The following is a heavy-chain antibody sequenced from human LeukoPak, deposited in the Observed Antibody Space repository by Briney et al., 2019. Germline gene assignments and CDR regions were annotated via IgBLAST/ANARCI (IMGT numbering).Heavy chain of an antibody. Sequence: SVKVSCKASGGTFSSYAISWVRQAPGQGLEWMGGIIPLFGTANYAQKFQGRVTITPDKSTSTAYMELRSLRSEDTAVYYRARDQIGYNWKGGYYFDYWGQGTLVTVSS. CDR3: ARDQIGYNWKGGYYFDY. J-gene: IGHJ4*02. D-gene: IGHD1-1*01. V-gene: IGHV1-69*06. CDR1: GGTFSSYA. CDR2: IIPLFGTA.